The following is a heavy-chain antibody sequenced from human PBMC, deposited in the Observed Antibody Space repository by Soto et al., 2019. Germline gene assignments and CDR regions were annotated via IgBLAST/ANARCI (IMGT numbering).Heavy chain of an antibody. Sequence: GGSLRLSCAASGFTFSSYGMHWVRQAPGKGLEWVAVIWYDGSNKYYADSVKGRFTISRDNSKNTLYLQMNSLRAEDTAVYYCARDARITMVRGVITYWGQGTLVTVSS. CDR1: GFTFSSYG. CDR3: ARDARITMVRGVITY. J-gene: IGHJ4*02. CDR2: IWYDGSNK. D-gene: IGHD3-10*01. V-gene: IGHV3-33*01.